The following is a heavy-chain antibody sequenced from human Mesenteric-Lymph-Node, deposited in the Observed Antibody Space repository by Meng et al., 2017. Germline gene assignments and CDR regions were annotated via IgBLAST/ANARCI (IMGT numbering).Heavy chain of an antibody. CDR2: INPNSGGT. CDR1: GYTFTGYY. CDR3: ARVPDGEHRTLIDY. Sequence: QVQLVQSGAEVKKPGASVKVSCKASGYTFTGYYMHWVRQAPGQGLEWMGRINPNSGGTNYAQKFQGRVTMTRDTSISTAYMELSRLRSDDTAVYYCARVPDGEHRTLIDYWAREPWSPSPQ. V-gene: IGHV1-2*06. J-gene: IGHJ4*02. D-gene: IGHD1-14*01.